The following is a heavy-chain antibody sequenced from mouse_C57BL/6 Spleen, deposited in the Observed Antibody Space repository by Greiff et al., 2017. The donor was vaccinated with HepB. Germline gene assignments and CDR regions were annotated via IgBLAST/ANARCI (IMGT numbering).Heavy chain of an antibody. CDR3: ARSKTGKSYFDV. CDR1: GYTFTSYW. CDR2: IDPSDSYT. V-gene: IGHV1-69*01. Sequence: LQQPGAELVMPGASVKLSCKASGYTFTSYWMHWVKQRPGQGLEWIGEIDPSDSYTNYNQKFKGKSTLTVDKSSSTAYMQLSSLTSEDSAVYYCARSKTGKSYFDVWGTGTTVTVSS. J-gene: IGHJ1*03.